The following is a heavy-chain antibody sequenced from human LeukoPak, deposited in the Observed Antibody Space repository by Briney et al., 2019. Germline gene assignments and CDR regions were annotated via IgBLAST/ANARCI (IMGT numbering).Heavy chain of an antibody. CDR1: GGSISSGGYY. V-gene: IGHV4-30-2*01. D-gene: IGHD1-26*01. CDR2: IYHSGST. J-gene: IGHJ4*02. CDR3: ARTLGAADLYYFDY. Sequence: KPSETLSLTCTVSGGSISSGGYYWSWIRQPPGKGLEWIGYIYHSGSTYYNPSLKSRVTISVDRSKNQFSLKLSSVTAADTAVYYCARTLGAADLYYFDYWGQGTLVTVSS.